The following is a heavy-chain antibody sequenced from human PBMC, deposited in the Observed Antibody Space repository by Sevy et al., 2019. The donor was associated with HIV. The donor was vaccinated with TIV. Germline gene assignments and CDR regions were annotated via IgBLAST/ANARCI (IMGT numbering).Heavy chain of an antibody. CDR3: TTTWSGYYSGARFDH. D-gene: IGHD3-3*01. V-gene: IGHV3-15*01. CDR1: GFTFNNAW. Sequence: GGSLRLSCAASGFTFNNAWMSWVRQAPGKGLEWVGHIKRKTDGGKTDYAAPVKAKFTMSRDDSKNTLYLQMNSLKTDDTAVYYCTTTWSGYYSGARFDHWGQGTLVTVSS. CDR2: IKRKTDGGKT. J-gene: IGHJ4*02.